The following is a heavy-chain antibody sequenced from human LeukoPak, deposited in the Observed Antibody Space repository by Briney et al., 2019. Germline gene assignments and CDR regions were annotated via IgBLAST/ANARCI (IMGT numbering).Heavy chain of an antibody. CDR3: ARGRDRSKAGDL. D-gene: IGHD5-24*01. J-gene: IGHJ5*02. CDR1: GGSCDDYY. CDR2: IHPHGIF. V-gene: IGHV4-34*01. Sequence: SETLSRTCAVHGGSCDDYYCSWIRQPPGKGLEWIGEIHPHGIFYYNSSLTSRVTISIDTSKSQFSLRLASVTAADTAFYYCARGRDRSKAGDLWGQGSLVIVSS.